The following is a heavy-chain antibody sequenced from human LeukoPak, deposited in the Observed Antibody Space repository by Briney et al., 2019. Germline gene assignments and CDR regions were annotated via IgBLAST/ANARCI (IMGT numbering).Heavy chain of an antibody. D-gene: IGHD1-26*01. V-gene: IGHV1-18*01. CDR1: GYTFTSYG. CDR2: ISAYNGNT. CDR3: ARERGSYYPGRDIFDY. Sequence: ASVKVSCKASGYTFTSYGISWVRQAPGQGLEWMGWISAYNGNTNYAQKLQGRVTMTTDTSTSTAYMELRSLRSDDTAVYYCARERGSYYPGRDIFDYWGQGTLVTVSS. J-gene: IGHJ4*02.